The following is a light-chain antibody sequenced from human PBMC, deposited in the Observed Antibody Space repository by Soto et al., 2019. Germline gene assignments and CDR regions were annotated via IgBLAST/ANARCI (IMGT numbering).Light chain of an antibody. CDR1: QNINNY. J-gene: IGKJ5*01. V-gene: IGKV1-33*01. CDR3: QQYENLPT. CDR2: VAS. Sequence: DIQMTQSPSSMSASVGDRVTITCQASQNINNYLNWYQQKPGRAPKLLIYVASNLEAGVPSRFRGSGSGTDFTFTISRLQPEDIATYYCQQYENLPTFGQGTRLENK.